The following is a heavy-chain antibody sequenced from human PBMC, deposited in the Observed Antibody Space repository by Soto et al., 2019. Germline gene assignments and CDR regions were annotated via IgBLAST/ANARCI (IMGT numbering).Heavy chain of an antibody. D-gene: IGHD3-3*01. CDR2: ISTDNGNT. CDR1: GYTFTNSG. CDR3: ARDQGITTFGVYSMYYYGMDV. Sequence: QVQLVQSGAEVKKPGASVKVSCKASGYTFTNSGINWVRQAPGQGLEWMGWISTDNGNTNYAQHHQGRVSMTQATSTSTAYMDLRSLGSDDTAVYYCARDQGITTFGVYSMYYYGMDVWGQGTTVTVSS. V-gene: IGHV1-18*01. J-gene: IGHJ6*02.